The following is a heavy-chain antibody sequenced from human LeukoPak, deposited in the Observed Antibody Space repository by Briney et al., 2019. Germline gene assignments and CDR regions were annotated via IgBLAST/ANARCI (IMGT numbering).Heavy chain of an antibody. CDR1: GYTFTSYA. V-gene: IGHV1-3*01. D-gene: IGHD3-22*01. CDR3: ARDHYYDSSGYCSY. J-gene: IGHJ4*02. Sequence: GASVKVSCKASGYTFTSYAMHWVRQAPGQRLEWMGWINAGNGNTKYSQKFQGRVTMTTDTSTSTAYMELRSLRSDDTAVYYCARDHYYDSSGYCSYWGQGTLVTVSS. CDR2: INAGNGNT.